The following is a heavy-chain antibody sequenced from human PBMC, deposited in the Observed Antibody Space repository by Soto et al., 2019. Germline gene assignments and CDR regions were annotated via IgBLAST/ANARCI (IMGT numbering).Heavy chain of an antibody. CDR2: IKQDGSEK. CDR3: ARDDDFWSGYSWLDA. CDR1: GFTFSSYW. D-gene: IGHD3-3*01. J-gene: IGHJ5*02. V-gene: IGHV3-7*03. Sequence: PGGSLRLSFAASGFTFSSYWMSWVRQAPGKGLEWVANIKQDGSEKYYVDSVKGRFSISRDSAKNSLYLQMNSLRAEDTAVYYCARDDDFWSGYSWLDAWGQGTLVTVSS.